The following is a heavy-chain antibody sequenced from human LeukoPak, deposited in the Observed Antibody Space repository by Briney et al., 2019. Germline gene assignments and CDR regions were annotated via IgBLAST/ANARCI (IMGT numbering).Heavy chain of an antibody. CDR1: GASISGYY. V-gene: IGHV4-59*01. CDR3: AKSEYSYGADAFDI. Sequence: SETLSLTCTASGASISGYYWSWIRQPPGKGLEWIGYIYYSGSSDYKPSLKSRVTISVDTSKNQFSLKLSSVTAADTAVYYCAKSEYSYGADAFDIWGQGTMVTVSS. D-gene: IGHD5-18*01. CDR2: IYYSGSS. J-gene: IGHJ3*02.